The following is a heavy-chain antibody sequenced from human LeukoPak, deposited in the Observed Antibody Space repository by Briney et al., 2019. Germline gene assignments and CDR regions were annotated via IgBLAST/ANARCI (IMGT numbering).Heavy chain of an antibody. J-gene: IGHJ4*02. CDR1: GFTFSSYW. Sequence: GGSLRLSCTVSGFTFSSYWMSWVRQAPGKGLERVANIEHDGSTKFYLDSVKGRFTISRDNARSSLCLQMDSLRAEDTAVYYRARFSVVTPGYWGQGTLVTVSS. CDR2: IEHDGSTK. CDR3: ARFSVVTPGY. V-gene: IGHV3-7*03. D-gene: IGHD4-23*01.